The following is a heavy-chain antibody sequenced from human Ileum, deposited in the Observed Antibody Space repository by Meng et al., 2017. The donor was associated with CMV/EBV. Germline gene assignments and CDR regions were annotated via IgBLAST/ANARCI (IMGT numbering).Heavy chain of an antibody. Sequence: SCKASGYTLTGSSMHWVRQAPGQGLEWMGWINVNNGGTTYAQKFQGRVTMTRDTSISTVYMELNSLRSDDTAFYYCARDFVGTPWFDPWGQGTLVTVSS. CDR2: INVNNGGT. CDR3: ARDFVGTPWFDP. CDR1: GYTLTGSS. J-gene: IGHJ5*02. V-gene: IGHV1-2*02. D-gene: IGHD1-14*01.